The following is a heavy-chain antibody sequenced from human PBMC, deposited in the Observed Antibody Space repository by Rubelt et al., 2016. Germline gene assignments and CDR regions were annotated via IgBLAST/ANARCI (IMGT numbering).Heavy chain of an antibody. CDR3: ARGAGGRYFDWYDAFDI. V-gene: IGHV1-2*02. J-gene: IGHJ3*02. CDR2: INPNSGGK. CDR1: GYTFTSYA. D-gene: IGHD3-9*01. Sequence: QVQLVQSGAEVKKPGASVKVSCTASGYTFTSYAMHWVRQAPGQRLEWMGWINPNSGGKNYAQTFPCRVTMPTDTPISTAYIELSRLRADDTAVYYCARGAGGRYFDWYDAFDIWGQGTMVTVSS.